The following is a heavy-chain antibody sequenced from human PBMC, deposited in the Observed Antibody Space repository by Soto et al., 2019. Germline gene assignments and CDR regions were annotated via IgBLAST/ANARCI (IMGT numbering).Heavy chain of an antibody. CDR3: ANAPISHYDIFTWFDP. J-gene: IGHJ5*02. Sequence: EVQLLESGGGLVQPGGSLRLSCAASGFTFSSYAMSWVRQAPGKGLEWVSAISGSGGSTYYADSVKGRFTISRDNSTPPLYLHMNNLRAEDTAVYYCANAPISHYDIFTWFDPWGQGTLVTVSS. V-gene: IGHV3-23*01. CDR2: ISGSGGST. CDR1: GFTFSSYA. D-gene: IGHD3-9*01.